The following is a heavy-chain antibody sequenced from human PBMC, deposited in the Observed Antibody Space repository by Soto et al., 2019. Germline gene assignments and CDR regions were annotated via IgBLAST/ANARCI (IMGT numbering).Heavy chain of an antibody. V-gene: IGHV3-30-3*01. Sequence: QVQLVESGGGVVQPGRSLRLSCAASGFTFSRFAMHWVRQAPGKGLEWVAVISYDGSNKYYADSVKGRFTISRDNSKNTLYLQMNSLRAEDTAVYYCGRPYCGGDCYPSPSRYYGMDVWGHGTTVTVSS. CDR1: GFTFSRFA. D-gene: IGHD2-21*02. J-gene: IGHJ6*02. CDR2: ISYDGSNK. CDR3: GRPYCGGDCYPSPSRYYGMDV.